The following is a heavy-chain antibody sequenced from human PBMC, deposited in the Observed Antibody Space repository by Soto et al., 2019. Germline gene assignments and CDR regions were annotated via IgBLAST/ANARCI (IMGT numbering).Heavy chain of an antibody. D-gene: IGHD2-2*01. V-gene: IGHV3-73*01. CDR2: IRSKANSYAT. J-gene: IGHJ6*02. Sequence: GSLRLSCAASGFTSSGSAMHWVRQASGKGLEWVGRIRSKANSYATAYAASVKGRFTISRDDSKNTAYLQMNSLKTEDTAVYYCHVVPAPWYYGMDVWGQGTTVTVSS. CDR3: HVVPAPWYYGMDV. CDR1: GFTSSGSA.